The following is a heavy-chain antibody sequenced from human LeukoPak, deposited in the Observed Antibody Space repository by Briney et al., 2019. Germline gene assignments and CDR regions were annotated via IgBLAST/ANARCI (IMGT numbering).Heavy chain of an antibody. D-gene: IGHD5-12*01. V-gene: IGHV4-39*02. CDR3: ARDYGSGYSGYDFDY. Sequence: SETLSLTCTVSGGSISSSSYYWGWIRQPPGKGLEWIGSIYYSGSTYYNPSLKSRVTISVDTSKNQFSLRLSSVTAADTAVYYCARDYGSGYSGYDFDYWGQGTLVAVSS. CDR2: IYYSGST. J-gene: IGHJ4*02. CDR1: GGSISSSSYY.